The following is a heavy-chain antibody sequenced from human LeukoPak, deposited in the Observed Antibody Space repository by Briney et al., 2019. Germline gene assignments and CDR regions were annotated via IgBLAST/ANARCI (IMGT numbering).Heavy chain of an antibody. Sequence: ASVKVSCKASGYTFANFGISWVRQAPGQGLEWMGRISGYSDTTNYARKLQGRLTMTTDTSTSTAYMELRSLRSDDTAVYYCARRGASGSWYGWFDPWGQGTLVTVSS. CDR2: ISGYSDTT. J-gene: IGHJ5*02. CDR1: GYTFANFG. V-gene: IGHV1-18*01. CDR3: ARRGASGSWYGWFDP. D-gene: IGHD6-13*01.